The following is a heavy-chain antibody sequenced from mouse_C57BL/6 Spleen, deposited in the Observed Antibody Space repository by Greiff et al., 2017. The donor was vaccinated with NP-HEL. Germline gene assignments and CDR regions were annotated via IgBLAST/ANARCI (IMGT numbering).Heavy chain of an antibody. CDR3: ARDWAAYYYGSSYDAMDY. J-gene: IGHJ4*01. Sequence: EVMLVESGGGLVKPGGSLKLSCAASGFTFSSYAMSWVRQTPEKRLEWVATISDGGSYTYYPDNVKGRFTISRDNAKNNLYLQMSQLKSEDTAMYYCARDWAAYYYGSSYDAMDYWGQGTSVTVSS. CDR2: ISDGGSYT. CDR1: GFTFSSYA. V-gene: IGHV5-4*01. D-gene: IGHD1-1*01.